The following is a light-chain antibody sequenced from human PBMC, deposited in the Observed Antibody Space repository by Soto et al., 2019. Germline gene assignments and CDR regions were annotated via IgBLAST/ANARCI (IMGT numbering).Light chain of an antibody. CDR3: SSYTGTSSTLYV. J-gene: IGLJ1*01. V-gene: IGLV2-14*01. CDR1: SSDVGRYNY. CDR2: EVS. Sequence: QSALTQPASMSGSPGQSITISCTGSSSDVGRYNYVSWYQQHPGKAPKLVISEVSNRPSGVSDRFSGSKSGNTASLTISGLQSEDEADYYCSSYTGTSSTLYVFGTGTKLTAL.